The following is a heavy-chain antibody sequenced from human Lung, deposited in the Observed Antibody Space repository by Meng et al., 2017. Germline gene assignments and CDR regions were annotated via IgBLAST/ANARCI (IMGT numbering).Heavy chain of an antibody. Sequence: RLKESGPGLVKPSQTPSLTCTVSGGSISSSNYYWSWIRQPPGKGLEWSGHIYNSGSTYYNPSLKSRITISVDTSKNQFSLKLSSVTAADTAVYYCARGQKGYFDLWGRGTLVTVSS. CDR3: ARGQKGYFDL. CDR1: GGSISSSNYY. J-gene: IGHJ2*01. V-gene: IGHV4-30-4*01. CDR2: IYNSGST.